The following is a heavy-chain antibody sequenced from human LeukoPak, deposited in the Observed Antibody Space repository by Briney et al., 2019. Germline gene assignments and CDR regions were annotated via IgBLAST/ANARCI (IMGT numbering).Heavy chain of an antibody. CDR3: AKDRMDCSGGSCPNNWFDP. CDR2: ISGSGGST. D-gene: IGHD2-15*01. Sequence: SGGSLRLSCAASGFTFSSYAMSWVRQAPGKGLEWVSAISGSGGSTYYADSVKGRFTISRDNSKNTLYLQMNSLRAEDTAVYYCAKDRMDCSGGSCPNNWFDPWGQGTLVTVSS. CDR1: GFTFSSYA. V-gene: IGHV3-23*01. J-gene: IGHJ5*02.